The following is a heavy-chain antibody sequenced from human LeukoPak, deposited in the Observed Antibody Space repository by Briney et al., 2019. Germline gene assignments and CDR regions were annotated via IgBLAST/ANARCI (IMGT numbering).Heavy chain of an antibody. V-gene: IGHV3-21*01. Sequence: GGSLRLSCAASGFTFSSYSMNWVRQAPGKGLEWVSSISSSSSYIYYADSVKGRFTISRDNAKNSLCLQMNSLRAEDTAVYYCARVGDILTGYDLDYWGQGTLVTVSS. D-gene: IGHD3-9*01. CDR1: GFTFSSYS. J-gene: IGHJ4*02. CDR3: ARVGDILTGYDLDY. CDR2: ISSSSSYI.